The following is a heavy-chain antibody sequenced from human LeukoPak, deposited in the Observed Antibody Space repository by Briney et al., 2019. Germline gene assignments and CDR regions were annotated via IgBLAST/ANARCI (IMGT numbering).Heavy chain of an antibody. Sequence: NSSETLSLTCSVSGGSISSGPYFWSWIRQSPGQGLEWIGYIWPSGSTNYNPSLSGRVAISLDKSRNHFTLMVTAVTAADTAVYYCARDSAAAAGYNGAFDIWGQGTMVTVSS. CDR1: GGSISSGPYF. CDR3: ARDSAAAAGYNGAFDI. D-gene: IGHD6-13*01. J-gene: IGHJ3*02. CDR2: IWPSGST. V-gene: IGHV4-30-2*06.